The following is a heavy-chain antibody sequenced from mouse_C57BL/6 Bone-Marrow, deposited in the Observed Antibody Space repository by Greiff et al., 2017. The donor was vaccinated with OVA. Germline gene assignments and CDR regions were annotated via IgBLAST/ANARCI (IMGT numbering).Heavy chain of an antibody. CDR1: GYAFSSSW. J-gene: IGHJ1*03. Sequence: QVQLKQSGPELVKPGASVKISCKASGYAFSSSWMNWVKQRPGKGLEWIGRIYPGDGDTNYNGKFKGKATLTADKSSSTAYMQLSSLTSEDSAVYFCARESLYFDWYFDVWGTGTTVTVSS. CDR3: ARESLYFDWYFDV. CDR2: IYPGDGDT. D-gene: IGHD6-2*01. V-gene: IGHV1-82*01.